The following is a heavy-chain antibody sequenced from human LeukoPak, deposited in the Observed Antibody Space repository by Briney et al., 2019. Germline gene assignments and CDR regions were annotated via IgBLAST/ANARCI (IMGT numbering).Heavy chain of an antibody. J-gene: IGHJ4*02. CDR1: GGSISSSSYY. D-gene: IGHD3-10*01. CDR3: ARGSIWFGESDLPFDY. V-gene: IGHV4-39*07. CDR2: IYYSGST. Sequence: KPSETLSLTCTVSGGSISSSSYYWGWIRQPPGKGLEWIGSIYYSGSTYYNPSLKSRVTISVDRSKNQFSLKLSSVTAADTAVYYCARGSIWFGESDLPFDYWGQGTLVTVSS.